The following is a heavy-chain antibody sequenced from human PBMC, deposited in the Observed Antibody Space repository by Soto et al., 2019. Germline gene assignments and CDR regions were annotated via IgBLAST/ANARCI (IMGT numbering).Heavy chain of an antibody. Sequence: QVQLVQSGAEVKKPGASVKVSCKASGYTFTSYGISWVRQAPGQGLEWMGWISAYNGNTNYAQKLQGRVTMTTDTSTSTGYMELRSLRSDDPAVYYCAVYGGSYPQHHYYFMGVWGKGTTVTVSS. V-gene: IGHV1-18*01. J-gene: IGHJ6*03. CDR3: AVYGGSYPQHHYYFMGV. CDR1: GYTFTSYG. D-gene: IGHD4-17*01. CDR2: ISAYNGNT.